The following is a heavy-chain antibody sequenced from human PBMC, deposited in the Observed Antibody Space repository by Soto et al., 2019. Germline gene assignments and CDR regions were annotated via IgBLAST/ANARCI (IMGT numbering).Heavy chain of an antibody. CDR3: AKDQKMITFGGARGAFDI. D-gene: IGHD3-16*01. J-gene: IGHJ3*02. Sequence: EVQLVESGGGLVQPGRSLRLSCAASGFTFDDYAMHWVRQAPGKGLEWVSGISWNSGSIGYADSVKGRFTISRDNAKNSLYLQMNSLRAEDTALYYCAKDQKMITFGGARGAFDIWGQVTMVTVSS. CDR1: GFTFDDYA. CDR2: ISWNSGSI. V-gene: IGHV3-9*01.